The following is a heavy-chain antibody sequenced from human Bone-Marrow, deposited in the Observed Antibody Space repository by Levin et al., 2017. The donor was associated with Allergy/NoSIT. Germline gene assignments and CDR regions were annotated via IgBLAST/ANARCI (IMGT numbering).Heavy chain of an antibody. J-gene: IGHJ4*02. D-gene: IGHD3-22*01. V-gene: IGHV3-33*01. Sequence: GESLKISCAASGFTFSSYGMHWVRQAPGKGLEWVAVIWYDGSNKYYADSVKGRFTISRDNSKNTLYLQMNSLRAEDTAVYYCAREARPYYYDSSGYYLDYWGQGTLVTVSS. CDR1: GFTFSSYG. CDR2: IWYDGSNK. CDR3: AREARPYYYDSSGYYLDY.